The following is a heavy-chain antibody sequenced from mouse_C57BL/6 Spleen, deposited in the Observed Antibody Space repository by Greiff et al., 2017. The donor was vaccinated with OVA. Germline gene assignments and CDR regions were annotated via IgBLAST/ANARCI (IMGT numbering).Heavy chain of an antibody. J-gene: IGHJ2*01. CDR2: IDPEDGET. CDR1: GFNIKDSY. V-gene: IGHV14-2*01. D-gene: IGHD2-12*01. Sequence: EVQLQQSGAELVKPGASVKLSCTASGFNIKDSYMHWVKQRTEQGLEWIGRIDPEDGETKYAPKFQGKATITADPSSNTAYLQRSSLTSEDTAVYYCASYSEGDYFDYWGQGTTLTVSS. CDR3: ASYSEGDYFDY.